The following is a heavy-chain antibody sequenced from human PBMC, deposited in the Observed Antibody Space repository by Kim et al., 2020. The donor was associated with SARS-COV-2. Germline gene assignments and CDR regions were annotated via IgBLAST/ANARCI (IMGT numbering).Heavy chain of an antibody. CDR2: IYYSGST. D-gene: IGHD3-10*01. CDR1: GGSISSSSYY. V-gene: IGHV4-39*07. Sequence: SETLSLTCTVSGGSISSSSYYWGWIRQPPGKGLEWIGSIYYSGSTYYNPSLKSRVTISVDTSKNKFSLKLSSVTAADTAVVYCSRAGLLWFGSHVYYFD. CDR3: SRAGLLWFGSHVYYFD. J-gene: IGHJ4*01.